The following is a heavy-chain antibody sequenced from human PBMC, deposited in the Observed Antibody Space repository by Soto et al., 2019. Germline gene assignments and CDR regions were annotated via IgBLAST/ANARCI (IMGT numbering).Heavy chain of an antibody. Sequence: QVQLQQWGAGLVKPSETLSLSCAVYGQSFSGHSWAWIRQPPGKGLEWIGEINERGSTYYNPSLKSRVPSSTDTSKNQFYLTLSSVSAAGTAAYFCARGSGIVALPGELEDVKSDYWGQGTLVNVSS. D-gene: IGHD1-1*01. J-gene: IGHJ4*02. CDR2: INERGST. CDR1: GQSFSGHS. CDR3: ARGSGIVALPGELEDVKSDY. V-gene: IGHV4-34*01.